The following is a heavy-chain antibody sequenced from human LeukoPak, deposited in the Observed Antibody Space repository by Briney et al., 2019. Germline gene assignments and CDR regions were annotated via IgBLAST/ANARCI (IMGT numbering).Heavy chain of an antibody. CDR1: NFTFSHYA. V-gene: IGHV3-21*01. CDR3: ARDRPRYCGRTSCPVDY. Sequence: PGGSLRLSCEASNFTFSHYAMNWVRQTPGKGLEWVASISDIGSYIYYADSVKGRFTISRDNAQSSLYLQMNSLTAEDTAVYYCARDRPRYCGRTSCPVDYWGQGILVTVSS. J-gene: IGHJ4*02. D-gene: IGHD2-2*01. CDR2: ISDIGSYI.